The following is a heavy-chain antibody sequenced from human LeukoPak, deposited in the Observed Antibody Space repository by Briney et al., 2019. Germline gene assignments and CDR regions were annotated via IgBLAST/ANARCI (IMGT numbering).Heavy chain of an antibody. CDR1: GFTFSSYW. CDR2: INSAGSRT. Sequence: GGSLRLSCAASGFTFSSYWMHWVRQAPGKGLVWVSRINSAGSRTNYADSVKGRFTISRDNTKNTLYLQMNSLRAEDTAVYYCARDREYGNGWHFDSWGQGTLVTVSS. D-gene: IGHD6-19*01. V-gene: IGHV3-74*01. J-gene: IGHJ4*02. CDR3: ARDREYGNGWHFDS.